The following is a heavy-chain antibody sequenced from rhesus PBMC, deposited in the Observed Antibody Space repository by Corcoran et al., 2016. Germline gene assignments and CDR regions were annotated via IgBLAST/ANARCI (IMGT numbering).Heavy chain of an antibody. CDR2: ITYSGST. D-gene: IGHD6S26*01. Sequence: QVQLQESGPGLVKPSETLSLTCAVSGGSISSDYYYRSWIRQPPGTGREWIRYITYSGSTNYNPSLKSRVTISRDTSKNQFSLDLNSVTAADTAVYYCAKSLPLAAAGPFDYWGQGVLVTVSS. V-gene: IGHV4-122*02. CDR1: GGSISSDYYY. J-gene: IGHJ4*01. CDR3: AKSLPLAAAGPFDY.